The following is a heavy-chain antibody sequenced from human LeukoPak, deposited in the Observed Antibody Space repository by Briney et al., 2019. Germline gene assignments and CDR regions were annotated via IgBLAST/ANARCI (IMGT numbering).Heavy chain of an antibody. D-gene: IGHD5-12*01. J-gene: IGHJ6*02. CDR1: GGSFSGYY. CDR3: ARVVRGYSGYDWADYYYGMDV. Sequence: SETLSLTCAVYGGSFSGYYWSWIRQPPGKGLEWIGEINHSGSTNYNPSLKSRVTISVDTSENQFSLKLSSVTAADTAVYHCARVVRGYSGYDWADYYYGMDVWGQGTTVTVSS. V-gene: IGHV4-34*01. CDR2: INHSGST.